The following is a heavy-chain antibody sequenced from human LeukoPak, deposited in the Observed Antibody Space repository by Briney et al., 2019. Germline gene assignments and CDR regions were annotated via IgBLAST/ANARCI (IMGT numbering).Heavy chain of an antibody. CDR1: GFTVSSNY. CDR3: ARGGSTSLAHLDY. J-gene: IGHJ4*02. D-gene: IGHD6-6*01. CDR2: IYSGGST. Sequence: GGSLRLSCAASGFTVSSNYMSWVRQAPGKGLEWVSVIYSGGSTYYADSVKGRCTISRDNSKNTLYLQMNSLRAEDTAVYYCARGGSTSLAHLDYWGQGTLVTVSS. V-gene: IGHV3-53*01.